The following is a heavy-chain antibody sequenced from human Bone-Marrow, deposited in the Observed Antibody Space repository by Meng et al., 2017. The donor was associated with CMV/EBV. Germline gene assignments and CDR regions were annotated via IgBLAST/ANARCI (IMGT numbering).Heavy chain of an antibody. V-gene: IGHV1-69*05. CDR2: IIPIFGTA. CDR3: ASGYDSSAGPPLDY. CDR1: EGTFSSYA. D-gene: IGHD3-22*01. J-gene: IGHJ4*02. Sequence: SVKVSCKASEGTFSSYAISWVRQAPGQGLEWMGGIIPIFGTANYAQKFQGRVTITTDESTSTAYMELSSLRSEDTAVYYCASGYDSSAGPPLDYWGQGTLVTVSS.